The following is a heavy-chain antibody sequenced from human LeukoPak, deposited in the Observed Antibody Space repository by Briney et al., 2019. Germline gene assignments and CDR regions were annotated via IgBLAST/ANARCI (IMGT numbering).Heavy chain of an antibody. CDR1: GYVFTYYW. V-gene: IGHV5-51*01. CDR3: ARPDSVDTAMAGFSAFDI. D-gene: IGHD5-18*01. J-gene: IGHJ3*02. CDR2: IYTGDSDT. Sequence: GESLKISCKGSGYVFTYYWIGWVRQMPGKGLEWMGIIYTGDSDTRYNPSFQGQVTISADKSITTAYLQWSSLKASDTAMYYCARPDSVDTAMAGFSAFDIWGQGTMVTVSS.